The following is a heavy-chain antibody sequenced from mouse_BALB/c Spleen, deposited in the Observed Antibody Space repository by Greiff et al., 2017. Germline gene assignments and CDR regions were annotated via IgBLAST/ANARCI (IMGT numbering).Heavy chain of an antibody. Sequence: EVKLQESGGGLVQPGGSLRLSCATSGFTFTDYYMSWVRQPPGKALEWLGFIRNKANGYTTEYSASVKGRFTISRDNSQSILYLQMNTLRAEDSATYYCARGVDYWGQGTTLTVSS. CDR3: ARGVDY. CDR2: IRNKANGYTT. J-gene: IGHJ2*01. CDR1: GFTFTDYY. V-gene: IGHV7-3*02.